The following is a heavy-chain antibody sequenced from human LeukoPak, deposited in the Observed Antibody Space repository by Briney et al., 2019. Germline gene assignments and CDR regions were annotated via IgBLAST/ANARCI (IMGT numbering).Heavy chain of an antibody. CDR1: GGSFSGYY. V-gene: IGHV4-34*01. J-gene: IGHJ4*02. D-gene: IGHD3-3*01. Sequence: SETLSLTCAVYGGSFSGYYWSWIRQPPGKGLEWIGEINHSGSTNYNPSLKSRVTISVDTSKNQFSLKLSSVTAADTAVYYCATGYDFWSGYYPPYFDYWGQGTLVTVSS. CDR3: ATGYDFWSGYYPPYFDY. CDR2: INHSGST.